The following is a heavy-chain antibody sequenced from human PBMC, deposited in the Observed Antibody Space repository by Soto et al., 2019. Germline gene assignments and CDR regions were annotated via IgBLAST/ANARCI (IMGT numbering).Heavy chain of an antibody. Sequence: TSETLSLTCPVSGGSISSYYWSWIRQPPGKGLEWIGYIYYSGSTNYNPSLKSRVTISVDTSKNQFSLKLSSVTAADTAVYYCARTSDEYYDFWSGPDLGYYYMDVWGKGTTVTVSS. V-gene: IGHV4-59*01. J-gene: IGHJ6*03. D-gene: IGHD3-3*01. CDR1: GGSISSYY. CDR2: IYYSGST. CDR3: ARTSDEYYDFWSGPDLGYYYMDV.